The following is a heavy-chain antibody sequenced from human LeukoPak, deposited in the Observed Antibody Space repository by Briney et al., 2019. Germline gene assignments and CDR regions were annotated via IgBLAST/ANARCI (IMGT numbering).Heavy chain of an antibody. V-gene: IGHV3-21*01. Sequence: GGSLRLSCAASGFTFSTYSMNWVRQAPGKGLEWVSSISSSSSYIYYADSVKGRFTISRDNAKNSLYLQMNSLRAEDTAVYYCARDTPYLAKDYWGQGTLVTVSS. CDR2: ISSSSSYI. D-gene: IGHD2-2*02. CDR1: GFTFSTYS. CDR3: ARDTPYLAKDY. J-gene: IGHJ4*02.